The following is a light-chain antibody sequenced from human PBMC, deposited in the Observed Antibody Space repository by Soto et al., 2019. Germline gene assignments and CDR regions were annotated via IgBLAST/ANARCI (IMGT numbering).Light chain of an antibody. Sequence: DIRMTQSPSALSASVGDRVTVTCRASETISTWLAWYQQKPGKAPKFLIYDASSLGSGVPSRFSGSGSGTEFTLTISSLQPDDFATYYCQQYNNYPWTFGQGTKVEIK. V-gene: IGKV1-5*01. CDR1: ETISTW. CDR2: DAS. CDR3: QQYNNYPWT. J-gene: IGKJ1*01.